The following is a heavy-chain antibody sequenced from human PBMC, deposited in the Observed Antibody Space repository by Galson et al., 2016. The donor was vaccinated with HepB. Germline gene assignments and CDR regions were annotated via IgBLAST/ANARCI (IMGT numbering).Heavy chain of an antibody. D-gene: IGHD2-15*01. CDR1: GGTFSNCG. CDR3: ARDPAYCRGRSCASFDP. J-gene: IGHJ5*02. Sequence: SVKVSCKASGGTFSNCGISWVRQAPGQGLEWMGGIIPMSGTTNYAQKFQGRVTFAADASTSTAYMELRSLRSDDTAVYYCARDPAYCRGRSCASFDPWGQGTLVTVSS. CDR2: IIPMSGTT. V-gene: IGHV1-69*13.